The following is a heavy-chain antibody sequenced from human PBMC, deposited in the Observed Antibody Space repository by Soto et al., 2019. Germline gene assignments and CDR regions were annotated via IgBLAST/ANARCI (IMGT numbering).Heavy chain of an antibody. J-gene: IGHJ5*02. D-gene: IGHD6-13*01. CDR1: GYTFTSYG. CDR3: ARDLAPAGTSPNWFDP. V-gene: IGHV1-18*01. CDR2: ISAYNGNT. Sequence: ASVKVSCKASGYTFTSYGISWVRQAPGQGLEWMGWISAYNGNTNYAQKLQGRVTMTTDTSASTAYMELTSLRSEDTAVYYCARDLAPAGTSPNWFDPWGQGTLVTVSS.